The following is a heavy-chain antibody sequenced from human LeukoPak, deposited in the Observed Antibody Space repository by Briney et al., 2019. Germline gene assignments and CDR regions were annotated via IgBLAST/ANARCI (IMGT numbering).Heavy chain of an antibody. V-gene: IGHV4-61*02. J-gene: IGHJ4*02. CDR1: GGSISSGNYY. CDR3: ARATTTYYFTP. CDR2: IHTSGST. Sequence: SETLSLTCTVSGGSISSGNYYWSWIRQPAGKTLEWIGRIHTSGSTNYNSPLESRITISLDTSKNQFSLKLTSLTAADTAVYYCARATTTYYFTPGARESWSPSPQ. D-gene: IGHD4-11*01.